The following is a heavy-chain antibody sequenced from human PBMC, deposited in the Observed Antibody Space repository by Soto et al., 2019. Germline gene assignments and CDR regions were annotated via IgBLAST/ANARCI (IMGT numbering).Heavy chain of an antibody. J-gene: IGHJ4*02. CDR3: ARQAGIVVVPAAADY. D-gene: IGHD2-2*01. CDR2: IYYSGST. CDR1: GGSISSSSYY. Sequence: QLQLQESGPGLVKPSETLSLTCTVSGGSISSSSYYWGWIRQPPGKGLEWLGSIYYSGSTYYNPSIKSRVIISVDTSKNQFALKLSSVTAADTAVYYCARQAGIVVVPAAADYWGQGTLVTVSS. V-gene: IGHV4-39*01.